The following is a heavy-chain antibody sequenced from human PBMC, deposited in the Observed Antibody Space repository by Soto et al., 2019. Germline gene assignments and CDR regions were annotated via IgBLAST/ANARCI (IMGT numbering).Heavy chain of an antibody. Sequence: GASVKVSCKASGSAFTSYAMHWVRQAPGQRIEWMGWINAGNGNTKYSQKFQGRVTITRHTSASTAYMELSSLRSAHPAVYYCAGAPSDVSYWCRPCGRGHLGTASS. V-gene: IGHV1-3*01. CDR3: AGAPSDVSYWCRP. CDR1: GSAFTSYA. D-gene: IGHD2-8*02. J-gene: IGHJ5*02. CDR2: INAGNGNT.